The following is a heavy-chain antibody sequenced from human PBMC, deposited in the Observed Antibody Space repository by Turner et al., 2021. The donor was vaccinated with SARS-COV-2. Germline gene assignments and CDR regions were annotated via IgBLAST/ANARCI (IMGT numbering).Heavy chain of an antibody. V-gene: IGHV4-34*01. CDR1: GGSFSGYY. CDR3: ARGMYSSSWHFDY. Sequence: QVQLQQWGAGLLKPSETLSLTCAVYGGSFSGYYWSWIRQPPGKGREWIGEIYQSGNTNDNPSLKSRVTISVDTSKNQFSLRLSSVTAADTAVYYCARGMYSSSWHFDYWGQGTLVTVSS. J-gene: IGHJ4*02. D-gene: IGHD6-13*01. CDR2: IYQSGNT.